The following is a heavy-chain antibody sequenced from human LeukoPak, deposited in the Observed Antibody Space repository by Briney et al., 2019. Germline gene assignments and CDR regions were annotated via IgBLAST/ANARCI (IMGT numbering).Heavy chain of an antibody. Sequence: GGSLRLSCAASGFTFSSYGMNWVRQAPGKGLEWVSYISSSSTTIYYADSVKGRFTISRDNAKNSLYLQMNSLRAEDTAVYYCAGDLGTARGYTVDDYWGQGTLVTVSS. D-gene: IGHD3-22*01. CDR2: ISSSSTTI. CDR1: GFTFSSYG. CDR3: AGDLGTARGYTVDDY. V-gene: IGHV3-48*01. J-gene: IGHJ4*02.